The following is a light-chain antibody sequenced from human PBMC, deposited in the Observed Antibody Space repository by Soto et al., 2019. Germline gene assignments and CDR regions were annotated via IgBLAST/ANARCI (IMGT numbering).Light chain of an antibody. Sequence: QSALTQPPSVSGSPGQSVTISCTGTSSDVGIYNYVSWYQQHPGKAPKLMIYEVSKRPSGVPDRFSGSKSGNTASLTISGLQAEDEGDYYCRSYAGSNTGVFGGGTKLTVL. V-gene: IGLV2-11*01. CDR2: EVS. CDR1: SSDVGIYNY. J-gene: IGLJ3*02. CDR3: RSYAGSNTGV.